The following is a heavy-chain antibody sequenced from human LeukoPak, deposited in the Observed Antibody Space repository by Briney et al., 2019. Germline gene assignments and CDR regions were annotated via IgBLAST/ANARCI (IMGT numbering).Heavy chain of an antibody. J-gene: IGHJ4*02. CDR3: ERHNYDFWSGYSIDY. CDR2: IYHSGST. D-gene: IGHD3-3*01. CDR1: GYSISSGYY. Sequence: PSETLSLTCAVSGYSISSGYYWGWIRQPPGKGLEWIGSIYHSGSTYYNPSLKSRVTISVDTSKNQFSLKLSSVTAADTAVYYCERHNYDFWSGYSIDYWGQGTLVTVSS. V-gene: IGHV4-38-2*01.